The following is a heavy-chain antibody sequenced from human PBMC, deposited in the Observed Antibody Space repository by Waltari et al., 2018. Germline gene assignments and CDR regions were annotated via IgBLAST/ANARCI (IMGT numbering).Heavy chain of an antibody. V-gene: IGHV1-18*01. Sequence: QVQLVQSGVEVKKTGASVKVSCEVSGYTFTSYGNRWVRQGPGQGLEWMGWISAYNGNTNYAQKLQGRVTMTTDTSTSTAYMELRSLRSDDTAVYYCARDDYDFWSGDAFDIWGQGTMVTVSS. CDR3: ARDDYDFWSGDAFDI. CDR2: ISAYNGNT. D-gene: IGHD3-3*01. CDR1: GYTFTSYG. J-gene: IGHJ3*02.